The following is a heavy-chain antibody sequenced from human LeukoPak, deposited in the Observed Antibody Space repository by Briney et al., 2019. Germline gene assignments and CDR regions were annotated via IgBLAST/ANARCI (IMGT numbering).Heavy chain of an antibody. V-gene: IGHV3-74*01. J-gene: IGHJ4*02. CDR3: ARPSVAGPYFDF. Sequence: GGALRLSCAASGFTLITYWMHWVRQAPGKGLVGVSRINNDGSNTNYADSVKGRFTISRDNAKNTLYLQMNSLRAEDTAVYYCARPSVAGPYFDFWGQGTLVTVSS. CDR1: GFTLITYW. CDR2: INNDGSNT. D-gene: IGHD6-19*01.